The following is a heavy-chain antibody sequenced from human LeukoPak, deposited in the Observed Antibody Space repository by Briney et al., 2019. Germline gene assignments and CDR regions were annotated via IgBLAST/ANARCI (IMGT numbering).Heavy chain of an antibody. CDR3: VRVEQQLAQRNAFDI. J-gene: IGHJ3*02. D-gene: IGHD6-13*01. CDR1: GFTFRIYW. CDR2: INSDGSYT. V-gene: IGHV3-74*01. Sequence: PGGSLRLSCAASGFTFRIYWMHWVRQAPGKGLVWVSRINSDGSYTSCADSVKGRFTISRDNAKNTLYLQMNSLRVEDKAVYYCVRVEQQLAQRNAFDIWGQGTMVTVSS.